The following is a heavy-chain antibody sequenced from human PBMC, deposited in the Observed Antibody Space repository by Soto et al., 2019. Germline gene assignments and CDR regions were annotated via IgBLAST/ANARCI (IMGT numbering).Heavy chain of an antibody. CDR2: IYYSGST. J-gene: IGHJ5*02. Sequence: QVQLQESGPGLVKPSQTLSLTCTVSGGSISNGGYYWSWIRQHPEKGLEWIGYIYYSGSTYYNPSRKGRVTISVDTSKNQFPLKLNSVTAADTAVYYCARDRHTVVVSAEGWFDPRGQGTLVTVSS. CDR1: GGSISNGGYY. CDR3: ARDRHTVVVSAEGWFDP. D-gene: IGHD2-21*02. V-gene: IGHV4-31*03.